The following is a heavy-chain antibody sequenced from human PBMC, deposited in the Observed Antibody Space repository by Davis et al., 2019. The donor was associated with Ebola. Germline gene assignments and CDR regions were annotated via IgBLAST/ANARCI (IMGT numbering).Heavy chain of an antibody. CDR2: ISWNSGSI. V-gene: IGHV3-9*01. Sequence: GGSLRLSCAASGFTFDDYAMHWVRQAPGKGLEWVSGISWNSGSIGYADSVKGRFTISRDNAKNSLFLQMNSLRAEDTAVYYCARDPIISLIVPSYGMDVWGPGTTVTVSS. D-gene: IGHD3-16*02. CDR3: ARDPIISLIVPSYGMDV. CDR1: GFTFDDYA. J-gene: IGHJ6*02.